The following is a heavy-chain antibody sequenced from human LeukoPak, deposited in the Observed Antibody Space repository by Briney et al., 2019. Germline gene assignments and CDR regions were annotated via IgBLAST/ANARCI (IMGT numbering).Heavy chain of an antibody. D-gene: IGHD3-22*01. CDR1: GFTFSSYA. CDR2: ISGSGGNT. V-gene: IGHV3-23*01. Sequence: GGSLRLSCAASGFTFSSYAMSWVRQAPGKGLEWVSAISGSGGNTYYADSVKGRFTISRDNSKNTLYLQMNSLRAEDTAVYYCAVRTGITMIVADYWGQGTLVTVSS. J-gene: IGHJ4*02. CDR3: AVRTGITMIVADY.